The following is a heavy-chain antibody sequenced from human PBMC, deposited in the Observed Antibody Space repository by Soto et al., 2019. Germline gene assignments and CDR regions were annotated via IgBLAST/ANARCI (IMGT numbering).Heavy chain of an antibody. CDR1: GGSFSGYY. V-gene: IGHV4-34*01. D-gene: IGHD2-15*01. Sequence: QVQLQQWGAGLLKPSETLSLTCAVYGGSFSGYYWSWIRQPPGKGLEWIGEINHSGSTNYNPSHKSRVTISVDTSKNQFSLKLSSVTAADTAVYYCALGYCSGGSCYPFDYWGQGTLVTVSS. J-gene: IGHJ4*02. CDR3: ALGYCSGGSCYPFDY. CDR2: INHSGST.